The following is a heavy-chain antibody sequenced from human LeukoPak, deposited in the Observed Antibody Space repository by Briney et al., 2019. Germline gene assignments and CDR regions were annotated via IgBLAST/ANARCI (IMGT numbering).Heavy chain of an antibody. J-gene: IGHJ4*02. Sequence: GGSLRLSCAASGFTFTSYSMNWVRQAPGKGLEWVSSISGSSSYIYYADSVKGRFTISRDNSKNTLYLQMNSLRAEDTAVYYCAKWAYYDILTGYNYFDYWGQGTLVTVSS. CDR2: ISGSSSYI. CDR1: GFTFTSYS. CDR3: AKWAYYDILTGYNYFDY. V-gene: IGHV3-21*04. D-gene: IGHD3-9*01.